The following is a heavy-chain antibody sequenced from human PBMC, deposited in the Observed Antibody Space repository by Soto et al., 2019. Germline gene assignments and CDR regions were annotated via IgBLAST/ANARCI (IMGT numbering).Heavy chain of an antibody. D-gene: IGHD6-19*01. V-gene: IGHV3-48*02. CDR1: GFRFSIYS. CDR2: ITSDTKTI. Sequence: EVQPVESGGALVQRGGSLTLSCAASGFRFSIYSMNWVRQAPGKGLEWSAYITSDTKTIKYAESVKGRFTISRDNAKNSVYLQMDNLSDEDTAVYYCARSVEGHFDYWGQGTVVTVSS. CDR3: ARSVEGHFDY. J-gene: IGHJ4*02.